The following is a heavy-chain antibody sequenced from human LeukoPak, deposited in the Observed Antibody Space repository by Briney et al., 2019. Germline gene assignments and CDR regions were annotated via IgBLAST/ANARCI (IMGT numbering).Heavy chain of an antibody. D-gene: IGHD2-8*02. CDR2: ISSSSSYI. V-gene: IGHV3-21*01. CDR3: ARDCGGVLNCFDP. Sequence: GGSLRLSCAASGFTFSSYYMNWVRQAPGKGLEWVSSISSSSSYIYYADSVKGRFTISRDNAKNSLYLQMNSLRAEDTAVYYCARDCGGVLNCFDPWGQGTLVTVSS. J-gene: IGHJ5*02. CDR1: GFTFSSYY.